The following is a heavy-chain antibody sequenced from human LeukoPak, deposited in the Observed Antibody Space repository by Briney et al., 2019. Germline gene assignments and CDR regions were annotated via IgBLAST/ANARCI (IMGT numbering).Heavy chain of an antibody. J-gene: IGHJ6*02. CDR3: ACLEYYYYGMDV. V-gene: IGHV3-48*03. CDR2: ISSSGSSI. CDR1: GFTFSSYE. Sequence: PGGSLRLSCAASGFTFSSYEMNWVRQAPGKGLEWVSYISSSGSSIYYADSVKGRFTISRDNAKNSLYLQMNSLRAEDTAVYYRACLEYYYYGMDVWGQGTTVTVSS.